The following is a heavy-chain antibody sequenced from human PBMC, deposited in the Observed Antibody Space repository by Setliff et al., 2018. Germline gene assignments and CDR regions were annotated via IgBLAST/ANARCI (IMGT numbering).Heavy chain of an antibody. D-gene: IGHD6-6*01. CDR3: ARATEKFGLYSSSSNPFDI. V-gene: IGHV4-34*01. CDR1: GASFSDTY. CDR2: INYLGNT. J-gene: IGHJ3*02. Sequence: SETLSLTCAVYGASFSDTYWSWIRQPPGKGLEWIGDINYLGNTNYNPSLKTRVTISVDTSKNQFSLKLSSVTAADTAVYYCARATEKFGLYSSSSNPFDIWGQGTMVTVSS.